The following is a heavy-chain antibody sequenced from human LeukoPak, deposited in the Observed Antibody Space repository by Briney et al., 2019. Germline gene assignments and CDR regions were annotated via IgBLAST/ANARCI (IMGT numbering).Heavy chain of an antibody. V-gene: IGHV1-8*02. D-gene: IGHD2-2*01. CDR1: GYTFTSYG. CDR3: ARGTAEYQLLDWFDP. J-gene: IGHJ5*02. Sequence: GASVKFSCKASGYTFTSYGISWVRQAPGQGLEWMGWMNPNSGNTDYAQKFQGRVTMTRNTSISTAYMELSSLRSEDTAVYYCARGTAEYQLLDWFDPWGQGTLVTVSS. CDR2: MNPNSGNT.